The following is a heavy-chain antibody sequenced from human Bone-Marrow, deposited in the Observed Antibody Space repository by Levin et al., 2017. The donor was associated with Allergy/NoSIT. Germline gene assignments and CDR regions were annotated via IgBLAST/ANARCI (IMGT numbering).Heavy chain of an antibody. J-gene: IGHJ4*02. CDR3: AKDSSRWLQGFFDY. Sequence: SLKISCAASGFTFDDYAMHWVRQAPGKGLEWVSGISWNSGSIGYADSVKGRFTISRDNAKNSLYLQMNSLRAEDTTLYYCAKDSSRWLQGFFDYWGQGTLVTVSS. V-gene: IGHV3-9*01. CDR1: GFTFDDYA. CDR2: ISWNSGSI. D-gene: IGHD5-24*01.